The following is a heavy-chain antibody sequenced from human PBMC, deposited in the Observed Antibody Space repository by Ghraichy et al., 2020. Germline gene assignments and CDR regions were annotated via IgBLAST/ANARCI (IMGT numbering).Heavy chain of an antibody. V-gene: IGHV3-30-3*01. CDR1: GFTFSSYA. D-gene: IGHD3-10*02. Sequence: GGSLRLSCAASGFTFSSYAMNWVRQAPGKGLEWVAVISYDGSNKYYADSVKGRFTISRDNSKNTLYLQMNSLRAEDTAVYYCARAPGSYVSYFDYWGQGTLVTVSS. J-gene: IGHJ4*02. CDR3: ARAPGSYVSYFDY. CDR2: ISYDGSNK.